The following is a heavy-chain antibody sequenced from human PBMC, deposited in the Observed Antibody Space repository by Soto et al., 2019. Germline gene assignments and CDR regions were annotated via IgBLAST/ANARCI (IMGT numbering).Heavy chain of an antibody. CDR2: IIPMCGTT. CDR1: GGTFSTYG. J-gene: IGHJ6*02. CDR3: ARDKDV. Sequence: SVKVSCKASGGTFSTYGINWVRQAPGQGLEWMGGIIPMCGTTNYAQKFQGRVTITADESTSTVYMELSSLRSEDTAVYYCARDKDVWGQGTTVTVSS. V-gene: IGHV1-69*13.